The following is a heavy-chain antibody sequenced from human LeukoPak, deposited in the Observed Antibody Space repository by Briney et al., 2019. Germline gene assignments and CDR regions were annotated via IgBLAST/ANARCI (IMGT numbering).Heavy chain of an antibody. CDR1: GYTFTSYY. CDR2: INPSGGST. CDR3: ARSPMTTHYGMDV. D-gene: IGHD4-17*01. V-gene: IGHV1-46*01. Sequence: ASVKVSCKASGYTFTSYYMHWVRQAPGQGLEWMRIINPSGGSTSYAQKFQGRVTMTRDTSTSTVYMELSSLRSEDTAVYYCARSPMTTHYGMDVWGQGTTVTVSS. J-gene: IGHJ6*02.